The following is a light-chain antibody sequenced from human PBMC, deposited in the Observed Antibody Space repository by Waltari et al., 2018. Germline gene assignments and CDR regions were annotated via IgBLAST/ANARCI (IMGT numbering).Light chain of an antibody. CDR1: NIGSRS. J-gene: IGLJ2*01. CDR3: QVWDSSSEHVI. V-gene: IGLV3-21*03. CDR2: DDG. Sequence: SYVLTQPPPVSVAPGKTARITCGGGNIGSRSVHWYQQKPGQAPVLVVYDDGARPSGIPERFSGSNSGNTATLTISRVEAGDEADYYCQVWDSSSEHVIFGGGTKLTVL.